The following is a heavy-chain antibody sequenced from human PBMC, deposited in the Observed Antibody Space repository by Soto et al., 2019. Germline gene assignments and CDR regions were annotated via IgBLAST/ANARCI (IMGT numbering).Heavy chain of an antibody. CDR1: GGSISTDDHF. V-gene: IGHV4-30-4*01. CDR2: IYHSGSH. D-gene: IGHD6-13*01. CDR3: APVRSRWNIDY. J-gene: IGHJ4*02. Sequence: QVQLQESGPGLVKPSQTLSLTCTVSGGSISTDDHFWSWIRQPPGKGLEWIGYIYHSGSHHYNPSLTSRIFISLDTSKNQFSLQLTSVTAADTAVYYCAPVRSRWNIDYWGQGTLVTVSS.